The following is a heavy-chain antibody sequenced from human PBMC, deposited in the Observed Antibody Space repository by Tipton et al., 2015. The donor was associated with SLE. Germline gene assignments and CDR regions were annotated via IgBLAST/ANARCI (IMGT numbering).Heavy chain of an antibody. J-gene: IGHJ3*01. CDR2: IGTSGIT. Sequence: SLRLSCAASGFTFSNYAMTWVRQAPGKGLEWVSVIGTSGITFYADSAKGRFTISRDDSKHTLYLQMNSLRADDTATYYCVKDTVASPRAGTFDAWGQGTMVIVSS. CDR3: VKDTVASPRAGTFDA. CDR1: GFTFSNYA. D-gene: IGHD6-19*01. V-gene: IGHV3-23*01.